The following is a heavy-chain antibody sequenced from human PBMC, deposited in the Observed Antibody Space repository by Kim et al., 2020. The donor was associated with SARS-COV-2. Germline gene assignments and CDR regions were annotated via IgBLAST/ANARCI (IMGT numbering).Heavy chain of an antibody. J-gene: IGHJ6*02. D-gene: IGHD6-19*01. CDR1: GFTFSSYA. CDR3: ARARSSNYYYGMDV. Sequence: GGSLRLSCAACGFTFSSYAMHWVRQAPGKGLEWVAVISYDGSNKYYADSVKGRFTISRDNSKNTLYLQMNSLRAEDTAVYYCARARSSNYYYGMDVWGQGTTVTVSS. V-gene: IGHV3-30*04. CDR2: ISYDGSNK.